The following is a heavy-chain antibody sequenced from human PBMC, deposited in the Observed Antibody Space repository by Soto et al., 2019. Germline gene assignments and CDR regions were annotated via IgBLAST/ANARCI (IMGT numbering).Heavy chain of an antibody. CDR3: ARAHSIAARPGATGRDYGMDG. CDR2: TYYRSKWYN. J-gene: IGHJ6*02. V-gene: IGHV6-1*01. CDR1: GDSVSSNSAA. Sequence: PSQTLSLTCAISGDSVSSNSAAWNWIRQSPSRGLEWLGRTYYRSKWYNDYAVSVKSRITINPDTSKNQFSLQLNSVTPEDTAVYYCARAHSIAARPGATGRDYGMDGWGQGTTVTVSS. D-gene: IGHD6-6*01.